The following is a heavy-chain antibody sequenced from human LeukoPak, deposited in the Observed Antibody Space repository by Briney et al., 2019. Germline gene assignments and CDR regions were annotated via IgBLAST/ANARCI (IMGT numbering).Heavy chain of an antibody. V-gene: IGHV1-69*13. CDR3: ARGLSCSGNTCYAAHFDS. CDR2: IIPIFGTA. CDR1: EGTFSSYA. D-gene: IGHD2-15*01. Sequence: SVTVSCKASEGTFSSYAISWVRQAPGQGLEWMGGIIPIFGTANYAQKFQGRVTITADESTSTAYMELSSLRSEDTAVYYCARGLSCSGNTCYAAHFDSWGQGTLVTVSS. J-gene: IGHJ4*02.